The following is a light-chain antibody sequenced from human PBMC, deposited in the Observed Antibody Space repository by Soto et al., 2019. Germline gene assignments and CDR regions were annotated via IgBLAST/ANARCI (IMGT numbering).Light chain of an antibody. J-gene: IGLJ1*01. CDR1: SSNIGSNY. Sequence: QSALTQPPSASGTPGQRVTISCSGSSSNIGSNYVYWYQQLPGTAPKLLIYSNNQRPSGVPDRFSVSKSGTSASLAISGPRSEDEADYYCAVWDDSLSGYVFGTGTKVTVL. CDR2: SNN. V-gene: IGLV1-47*02. CDR3: AVWDDSLSGYV.